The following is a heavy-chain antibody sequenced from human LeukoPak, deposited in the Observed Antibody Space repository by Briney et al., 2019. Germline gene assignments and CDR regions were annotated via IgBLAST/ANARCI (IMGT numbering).Heavy chain of an antibody. CDR1: GFTFSSYG. J-gene: IGHJ6*02. V-gene: IGHV3-30*18. CDR3: AKGKATVTTPGYYYYGMDV. D-gene: IGHD4-17*01. Sequence: GGSLRLSCAASGFTFSSYGMHWVRQAPGKGLEWVAVISYDGSNKYYADSVKGRFTISRDNSKNTLYLQMNSLRAEDTAVYYCAKGKATVTTPGYYYYGMDVWGQGTTVTVSS. CDR2: ISYDGSNK.